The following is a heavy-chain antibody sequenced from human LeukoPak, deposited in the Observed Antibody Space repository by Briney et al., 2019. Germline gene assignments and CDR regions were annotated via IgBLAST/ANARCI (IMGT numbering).Heavy chain of an antibody. Sequence: KPGGSLRLSCATSGFTFNNYNMNWVRQAPGRALEWVSSITSSGTYIFYADSVKGRFTVSRDNAKNSLYLQMNSLRAEDTAVYYCAELGITMIGGVWGKGTTVTISS. CDR3: AELGITMIGGV. CDR2: ITSSGTYI. V-gene: IGHV3-21*01. CDR1: GFTFNNYN. D-gene: IGHD3-10*02. J-gene: IGHJ6*04.